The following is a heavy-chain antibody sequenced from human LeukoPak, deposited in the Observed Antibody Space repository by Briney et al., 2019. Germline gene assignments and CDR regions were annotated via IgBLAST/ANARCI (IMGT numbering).Heavy chain of an antibody. CDR2: IYYSGST. D-gene: IGHD6-6*01. CDR1: GGSISSYY. CDR3: ARGMWQLGQGYYYYMDV. V-gene: IGHV4-59*01. J-gene: IGHJ6*03. Sequence: SETLSLTCTVSGGSISSYYWSWIRQPPGKGLEWIGYIYYSGSTNYNPSLKSRVTISVDTSKNQFSLKLSSVTAADTAVYYCARGMWQLGQGYYYYMDVWGKGTAVTVSS.